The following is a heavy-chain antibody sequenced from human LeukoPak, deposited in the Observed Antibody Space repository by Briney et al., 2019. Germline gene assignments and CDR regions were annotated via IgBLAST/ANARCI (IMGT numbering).Heavy chain of an antibody. CDR1: GGSISSGGYY. CDR3: ARVEDNWNYNWFDP. D-gene: IGHD1-7*01. J-gene: IGHJ5*02. Sequence: PSETLSLTCTVSGGSISSGGYYWSWIRQPPGKGLEWIGYIYHSGSTYYNPSLKSRVTISVDRSKNQFSLKLSSVTAADTAVYYCARVEDNWNYNWFDPWGQGTLVTVSS. V-gene: IGHV4-30-2*01. CDR2: IYHSGST.